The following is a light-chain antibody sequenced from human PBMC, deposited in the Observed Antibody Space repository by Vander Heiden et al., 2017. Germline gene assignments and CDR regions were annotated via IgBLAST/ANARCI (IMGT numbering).Light chain of an antibody. CDR2: SDN. Sequence: QSILTQPPSASGTPGQRVATSCSGSSIGSYSVSRYQHLPGTAPTLLIYSDNQRPSGVPDRFSGSKSGTSASLAISGLQSEDEADYYCAAWDDSLNGQWVFGGGTKLTVL. J-gene: IGLJ2*01. CDR1: SIGSYS. V-gene: IGLV1-44*01. CDR3: AAWDDSLNGQWV.